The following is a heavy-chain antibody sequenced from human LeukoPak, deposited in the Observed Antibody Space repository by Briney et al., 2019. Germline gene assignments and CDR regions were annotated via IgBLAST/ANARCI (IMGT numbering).Heavy chain of an antibody. D-gene: IGHD1-14*01. CDR1: GGTFSSYA. Sequence: ASVKVSCKASGGTFSSYAISWVRQAPGQGLEWMGGIIPIFGTANYAQKFQGRVTITTDESTSTAYMELSSLRSEDTAVYYCARVESGNPQLAVGAFDIWGQGTMVTVSS. CDR2: IIPIFGTA. V-gene: IGHV1-69*05. CDR3: ARVESGNPQLAVGAFDI. J-gene: IGHJ3*02.